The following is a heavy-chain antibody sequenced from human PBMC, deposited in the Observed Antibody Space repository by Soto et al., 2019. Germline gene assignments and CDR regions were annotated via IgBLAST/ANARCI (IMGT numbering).Heavy chain of an antibody. CDR2: ISAYNGNT. J-gene: IGHJ4*02. Sequence: QVQLVQSGAEVKKPGASVKVSCKASGYTFTSYGISWVRQAPGQGLEWMGWISAYNGNTNYAQKLQGRVTMTTDTSSSTAYMELRSLRSDDTAVYYCARDIPNLFLGTRGLDYRGQGTLVTVSS. CDR1: GYTFTSYG. V-gene: IGHV1-18*01. D-gene: IGHD2-21*01. CDR3: ARDIPNLFLGTRGLDY.